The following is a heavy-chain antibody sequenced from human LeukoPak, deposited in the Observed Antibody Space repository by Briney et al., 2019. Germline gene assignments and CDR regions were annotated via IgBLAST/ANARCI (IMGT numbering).Heavy chain of an antibody. Sequence: SETLSLTCIVSGGSISGYYWSWIRQPAGKGLEWIGHMDTSGHTNYNSSLMSRVAISLDTSKNQFSLKLISLTAADTAAYYCARVEYGDYGWFDPWGQGTLVTVSS. CDR3: ARVEYGDYGWFDP. V-gene: IGHV4-4*07. D-gene: IGHD4-17*01. CDR1: GGSISGYY. J-gene: IGHJ5*02. CDR2: MDTSGHT.